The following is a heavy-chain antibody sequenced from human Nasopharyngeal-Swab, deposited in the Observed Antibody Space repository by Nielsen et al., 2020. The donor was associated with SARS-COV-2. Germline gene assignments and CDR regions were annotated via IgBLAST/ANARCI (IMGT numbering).Heavy chain of an antibody. CDR1: GFTFSSYS. D-gene: IGHD2-2*01. V-gene: IGHV3-21*01. Sequence: GESLKISCTASGFTFSSYSMNWVRQAPGKGLEWVSSISSSSSYIYYADSVKGRFTISRDNAKNSLYLQMNSLRAEDTAVYYCARDGGRGPYIVVVPAVDAFDIWGQGTMVTVSS. CDR2: ISSSSSYI. CDR3: ARDGGRGPYIVVVPAVDAFDI. J-gene: IGHJ3*02.